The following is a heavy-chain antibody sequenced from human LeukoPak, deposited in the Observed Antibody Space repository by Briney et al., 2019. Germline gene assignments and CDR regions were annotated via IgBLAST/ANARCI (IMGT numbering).Heavy chain of an antibody. V-gene: IGHV4-61*02. D-gene: IGHD4-17*01. CDR1: GGSISSGSYY. CDR2: IYTSGST. Sequence: PSQTLSLTCTVSGGSISSGSYYWSWIRQPAGKGLEWIGRIYTSGSTNYHPSLQSRLTISVDTSKNQFSLKLSSVTAADTAVYYCARDQPLYGDYEYYYYYMDVWGKGTTVTISS. CDR3: ARDQPLYGDYEYYYYYMDV. J-gene: IGHJ6*03.